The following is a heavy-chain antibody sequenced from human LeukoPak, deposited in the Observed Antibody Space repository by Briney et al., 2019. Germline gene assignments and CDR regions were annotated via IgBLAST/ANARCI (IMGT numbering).Heavy chain of an antibody. CDR1: GFTFSDYY. J-gene: IGHJ3*02. V-gene: IGHV3-53*01. Sequence: GGSLRLSCAASGFTFSDYYMSWIRQAPGKGLEWVSIIYSGGSTFYADSVKGRFTISRDNSKNTLYLQMNSLRAEDTAVYYCARGGSYLSAFDIWGQGTMVTVSS. CDR3: ARGGSYLSAFDI. D-gene: IGHD1-26*01. CDR2: IYSGGST.